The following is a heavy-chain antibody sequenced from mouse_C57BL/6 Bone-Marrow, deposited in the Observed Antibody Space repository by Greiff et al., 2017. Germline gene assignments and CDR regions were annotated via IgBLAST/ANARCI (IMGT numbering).Heavy chain of an antibody. CDR2: ISSGSSTL. CDR1: GFTFSDYG. CDR3: ARATGWFAY. V-gene: IGHV5-17*01. Sequence: EVKLVESGGCLVKPGGSLKLSCAASGFTFSDYGMHWVRQAPEKGLEWVAYISSGSSTLYYADTVKGRFTISRDNAKNTLFLQMTSLRSEDTAMYYCARATGWFAYWGQWTLVTFSA. J-gene: IGHJ3*01. D-gene: IGHD4-1*01.